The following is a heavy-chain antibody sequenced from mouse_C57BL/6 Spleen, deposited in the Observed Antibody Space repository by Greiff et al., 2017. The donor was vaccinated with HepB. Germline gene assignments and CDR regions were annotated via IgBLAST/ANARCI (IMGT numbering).Heavy chain of an antibody. V-gene: IGHV3-6*01. CDR2: ISYDGSN. CDR1: GYSITSGYY. Sequence: EVHLVESGPGLVKPSQSLSLTCSVTGYSITSGYYWNWIRQFPGNKLEWMGYISYDGSNNYNPSHKNRISITRDTSKNQFFLKLNSVTTEDTATYYCARGGYFDYWGQGTTLTVSS. CDR3: ARGGYFDY. J-gene: IGHJ2*01.